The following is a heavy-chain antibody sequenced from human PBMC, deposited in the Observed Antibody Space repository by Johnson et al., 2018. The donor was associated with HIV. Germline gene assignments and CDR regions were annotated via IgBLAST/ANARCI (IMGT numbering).Heavy chain of an antibody. Sequence: VQLVESGGGLVHPGGSLRLSCAASGFTVSSNYMSWVRQAPGKGLEWVSVIFTVGDVYYADSVKGRFTISRDNSKNFLYLQMNSLRPEDTAVYYCARDGRDLVTRGSFDVWGQGTVVTVSS. CDR3: ARDGRDLVTRGSFDV. D-gene: IGHD5-18*01. CDR1: GFTVSSNY. CDR2: IFTVGDV. J-gene: IGHJ3*01. V-gene: IGHV3-66*02.